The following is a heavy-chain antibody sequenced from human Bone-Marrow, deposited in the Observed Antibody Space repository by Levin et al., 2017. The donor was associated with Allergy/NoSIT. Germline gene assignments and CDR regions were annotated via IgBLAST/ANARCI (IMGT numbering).Heavy chain of an antibody. Sequence: PGGSLRLSCTASGYTFNYYGIAWVRQAPGQGLEWMGWISAYTGNTNYAQKFQGRVSMTTDTSTSTAFMDLRSLRSDDTAVYYCARGDADGSGSYYGHWGQGTLVTVSS. J-gene: IGHJ4*01. CDR3: ARGDADGSGSYYGH. CDR1: GYTFNYYG. D-gene: IGHD3-10*01. V-gene: IGHV1-18*01. CDR2: ISAYTGNT.